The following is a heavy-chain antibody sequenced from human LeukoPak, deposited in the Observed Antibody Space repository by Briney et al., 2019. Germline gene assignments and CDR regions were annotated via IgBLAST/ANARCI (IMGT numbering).Heavy chain of an antibody. CDR2: ITSSSSYI. Sequence: GGSLRLSCAASGFTFSSYTMNWVRQAPGKGLEWVSSITSSSSYIYYADSVKGRFTISRDNAKNSLYLQMNSLRAEDTAVYYCARDHSIAVAGRDDAFDIWGQGTMVTVSS. D-gene: IGHD6-19*01. V-gene: IGHV3-21*01. J-gene: IGHJ3*02. CDR1: GFTFSSYT. CDR3: ARDHSIAVAGRDDAFDI.